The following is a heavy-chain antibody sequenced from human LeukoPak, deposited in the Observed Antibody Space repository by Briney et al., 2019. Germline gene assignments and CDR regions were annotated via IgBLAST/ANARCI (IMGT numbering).Heavy chain of an antibody. D-gene: IGHD3-22*01. Sequence: GASVKVSCKASGYTFTSYGISWVRQAPGRGLEWMGWISGYNGYTHYAHNLQDRVTMTTDTSTRTAYMEPRSLRSDDTAVYYCARDEARYSSGYYPNWFDPWGQGTLVTVSS. V-gene: IGHV1-18*01. J-gene: IGHJ5*02. CDR3: ARDEARYSSGYYPNWFDP. CDR2: ISGYNGYT. CDR1: GYTFTSYG.